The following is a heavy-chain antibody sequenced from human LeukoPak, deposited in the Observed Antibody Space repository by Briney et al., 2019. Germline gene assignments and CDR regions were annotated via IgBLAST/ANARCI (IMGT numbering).Heavy chain of an antibody. J-gene: IGHJ4*02. D-gene: IGHD5-18*01. V-gene: IGHV3-11*01. CDR3: AREKSRRGYPNY. CDR2: ISSSGSTI. CDR1: GFTFSDYY. Sequence: GGSLTLSCAASGFTFSDYYMSWIRQAPGKGLEWVSYISSSGSTIYYADSVKGRFTISRDNVKNSLYLQMNSLRAEDTAVYYWAREKSRRGYPNYWGQGTLVTVSS.